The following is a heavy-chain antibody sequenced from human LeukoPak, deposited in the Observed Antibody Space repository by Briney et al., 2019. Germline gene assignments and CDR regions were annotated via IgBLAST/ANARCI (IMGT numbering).Heavy chain of an antibody. J-gene: IGHJ4*02. CDR1: GGSISSSSYY. D-gene: IGHD1-26*01. Sequence: SETLSLTCTVSGGSISSSSYYWGWIRQPPGKGLEWIGSIYYSGSTYYNPSLKSRVTISVDTSKNQFSLKLSSVTAADTAVYYCASRENSGSYPRPEPADYWGQGALVTVSS. V-gene: IGHV4-39*01. CDR3: ASRENSGSYPRPEPADY. CDR2: IYYSGST.